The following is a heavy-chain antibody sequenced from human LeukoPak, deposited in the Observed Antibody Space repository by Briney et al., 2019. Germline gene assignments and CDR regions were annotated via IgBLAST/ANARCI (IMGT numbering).Heavy chain of an antibody. CDR2: FYHSGST. V-gene: IGHV4-59*01. D-gene: IGHD5/OR15-5a*01. J-gene: IGHJ6*03. CDR1: GGSISSYY. Sequence: PSETLSLTCTVSGGSISSYYWSWIRQPPGKGLEWMGYFYHSGSTSYNPSLKGRVTISVDTSKNQFSLKLSSVTAADTAVYYCARGIVSYYYYMDVWGKGTTVTVSS. CDR3: ARGIVSYYYYMDV.